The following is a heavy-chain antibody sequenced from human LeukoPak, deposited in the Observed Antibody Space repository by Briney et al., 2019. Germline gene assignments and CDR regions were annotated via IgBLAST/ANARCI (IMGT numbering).Heavy chain of an antibody. J-gene: IGHJ6*02. CDR3: TKAYCSGGSCLDV. CDR2: IKPDGSEK. V-gene: IGHV3-7*01. D-gene: IGHD2-15*01. Sequence: GGSLRLSCVASGFTFSNYAMHWVRQAPGKGLEWVANIKPDGSEKYYVDPVKGRFTISRDNAKNSLYLQMNSLRAEDTAVYYCTKAYCSGGSCLDVWGQGTTVTVSS. CDR1: GFTFSNYA.